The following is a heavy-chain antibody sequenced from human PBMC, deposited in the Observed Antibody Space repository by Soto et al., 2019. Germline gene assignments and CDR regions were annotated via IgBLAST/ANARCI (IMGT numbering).Heavy chain of an antibody. CDR2: INAHSGGT. V-gene: IGHV1-2*02. CDR1: GFSFTGYY. J-gene: IGHJ5*02. CDR3: AKDLTRKLDYWSDP. Sequence: ASVKVSCKASGFSFTGYYIHWLRQAPGQGLEWMGWINAHSGGTEYAQKFQGRVTLTRDTSIATAYLTLTSLTSDDTALYYCAKDLTRKLDYWSDPWGQGIKVTVSS. D-gene: IGHD3-3*01.